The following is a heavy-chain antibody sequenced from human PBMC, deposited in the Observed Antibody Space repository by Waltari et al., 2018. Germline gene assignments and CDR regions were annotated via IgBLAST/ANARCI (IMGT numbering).Heavy chain of an antibody. V-gene: IGHV1-2*04. CDR1: GYTFTGYY. CDR2: INPSMGGT. Sequence: QVQLVQSGAEVKKPGASVKVSCKASGYTFTGYYMNWVRQAPGQGLEWMGRINPSMGGTNHARKVQGWVTMTRDTSISTAYMELSRLGSDDTAVYYCARGDPYGLYGMDVWGQGTTVTVSS. D-gene: IGHD2-8*01. J-gene: IGHJ6*02. CDR3: ARGDPYGLYGMDV.